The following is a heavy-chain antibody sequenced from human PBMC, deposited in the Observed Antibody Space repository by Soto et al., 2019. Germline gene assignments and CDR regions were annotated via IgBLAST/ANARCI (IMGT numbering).Heavy chain of an antibody. CDR2: INPTSGGT. CDR1: GYSFTAYY. CDR3: ARHHGPTTSETWFDP. D-gene: IGHD5-12*01. Sequence: ASVKVSCKAAGYSFTAYYIHWVRQAPGQGFEWMGWINPTSGGTNYAQKFQGRVTVTRDTSISTAYMELTRLRSDDTAVYYCARHHGPTTSETWFDPWGQGTLVTVPS. V-gene: IGHV1-2*02. J-gene: IGHJ5*02.